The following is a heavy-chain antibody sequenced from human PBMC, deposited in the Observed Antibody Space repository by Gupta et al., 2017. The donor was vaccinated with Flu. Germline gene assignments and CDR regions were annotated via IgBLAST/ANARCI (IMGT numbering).Heavy chain of an antibody. CDR3: GRDGNGDHWVNFYYYYMDV. Sequence: QVQLVESGGGVVQPGRSLRLSCAASGFTFSSYGMPWVRQAPGKGLEWVAVIWNDGSAKYYADAVKGRFTISKDNSKNTLFLQMNSLRAEDTAVYYCGRDGNGDHWVNFYYYYMDVWGKGTTVTVSS. D-gene: IGHD4-17*01. CDR1: GFTFSSYG. V-gene: IGHV3-33*01. CDR2: IWNDGSAK. J-gene: IGHJ6*03.